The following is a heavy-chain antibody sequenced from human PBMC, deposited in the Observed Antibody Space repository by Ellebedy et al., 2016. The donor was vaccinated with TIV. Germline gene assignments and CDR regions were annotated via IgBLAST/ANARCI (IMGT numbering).Heavy chain of an antibody. D-gene: IGHD4-17*01. CDR3: ARDTVTTRGVDY. CDR2: ISAYNGNT. Sequence: ASVKVSXXASGGTFSSYAISWVRQAPGQGLEWMGWISAYNGNTNYAQKLQGRVTMTTDTSTSTAYMELRSLRSDDTAVYYCARDTVTTRGVDYWGQGTLVTVSS. V-gene: IGHV1-18*01. J-gene: IGHJ4*02. CDR1: GGTFSSYA.